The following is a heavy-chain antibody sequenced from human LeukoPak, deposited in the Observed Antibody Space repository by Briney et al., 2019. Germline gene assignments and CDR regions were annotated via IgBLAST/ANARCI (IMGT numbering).Heavy chain of an antibody. D-gene: IGHD6-13*01. J-gene: IGHJ4*02. CDR2: ISSSSSYI. V-gene: IGHV3-21*01. CDR3: ARGNVAAAGNFDY. Sequence: GGSLRLSCAASGFTFSSYSMNWVRQAPGKGLEWVSSISSSSSYIYYADSVKGRFTISRDNAKNSLYLQMNSLRAEDTAVYYCARGNVAAAGNFDYWGQGTLVTVSS. CDR1: GFTFSSYS.